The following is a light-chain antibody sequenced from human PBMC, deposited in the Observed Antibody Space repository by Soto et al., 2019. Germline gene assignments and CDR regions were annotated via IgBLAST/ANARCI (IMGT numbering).Light chain of an antibody. Sequence: EIVMTQSPATLSVSPGERATLSCRASQSVSNNLAWYQHKPGQAPRLLIFGASTRATGIPVRFSGSGSGTEFTHTIISLQSEDSAVYYCQQYNDWPLTFGGGTKVEIK. CDR3: QQYNDWPLT. V-gene: IGKV3-15*01. CDR1: QSVSNN. CDR2: GAS. J-gene: IGKJ4*01.